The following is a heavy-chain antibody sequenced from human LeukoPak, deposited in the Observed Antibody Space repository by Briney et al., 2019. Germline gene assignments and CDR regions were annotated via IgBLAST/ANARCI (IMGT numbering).Heavy chain of an antibody. CDR1: GGSISSSSYY. J-gene: IGHJ4*02. CDR3: ARLYSSSSKVYY. Sequence: SETLSLTCTVSGGSISSSSYYWGWIRQPPGKGLEWIGIIYYSGSTYYNPSLKSRVTISVDTSKNQFSLKLSSVTAADTAVYYCARLYSSSSKVYYWGQGTLVTVSS. CDR2: IYYSGST. D-gene: IGHD6-6*01. V-gene: IGHV4-39*01.